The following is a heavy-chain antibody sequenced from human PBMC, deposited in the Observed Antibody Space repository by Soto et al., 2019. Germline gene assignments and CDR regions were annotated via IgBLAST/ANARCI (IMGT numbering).Heavy chain of an antibody. Sequence: QVQLVQSEAEVKKPGASVKVSCKASGYTFTSYGISWVRQAPGQGLEWMGWISAYKGNTNYAQKLQGRVTMTTDTSTSTAYRELRSLRSDDTAVYYCAREAYYYGSGSYYNGYYGMDVWGQGTTVTVSS. CDR3: AREAYYYGSGSYYNGYYGMDV. V-gene: IGHV1-18*01. J-gene: IGHJ6*02. D-gene: IGHD3-10*01. CDR2: ISAYKGNT. CDR1: GYTFTSYG.